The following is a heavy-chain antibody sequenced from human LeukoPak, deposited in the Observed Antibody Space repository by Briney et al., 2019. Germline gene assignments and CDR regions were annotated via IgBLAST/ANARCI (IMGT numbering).Heavy chain of an antibody. D-gene: IGHD6-19*01. V-gene: IGHV4-34*01. J-gene: IGHJ4*02. CDR1: GGSFSGYY. CDR3: ARGNSIPVAGTIEDY. Sequence: PSETLSLTCAVYGGSFSGYYWSWIRHPPGKGLEWIGEINHSGSTNYNPSLKSRVTISLDTSKNQFSLKLRYVTAADTAVYYCARGNSIPVAGTIEDYWGQGTLVTVSS. CDR2: INHSGST.